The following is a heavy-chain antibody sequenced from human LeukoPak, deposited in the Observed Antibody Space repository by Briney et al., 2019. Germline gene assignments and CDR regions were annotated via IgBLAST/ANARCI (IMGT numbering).Heavy chain of an antibody. CDR3: VLSWSYDMDV. Sequence: GGSLRLSCAASGFNLSSYEMNWVRQAPGKGLEWVSYISSSGSIIYYADSVKGRFTISRDNAKNSLYLQMNSPRAHDTAFYYCVLSWSYDMDVWGQGTTVTVSS. D-gene: IGHD2-15*01. J-gene: IGHJ6*02. V-gene: IGHV3-48*03. CDR2: ISSSGSII. CDR1: GFNLSSYE.